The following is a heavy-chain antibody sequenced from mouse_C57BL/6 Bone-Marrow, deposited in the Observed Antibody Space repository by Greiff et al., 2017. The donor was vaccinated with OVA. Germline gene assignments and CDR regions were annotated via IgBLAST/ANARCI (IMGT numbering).Heavy chain of an antibody. CDR2: IYPRDGST. CDR3: ARTDGYDSNPFAY. D-gene: IGHD2-5*01. Sequence: QVQLQQSDAELVKPGASVKISCKVSGYTFTDHTIHWMKQRPEQGLAWIGYIYPRDGSTKYNEKFKGKATLTADKSSSTVYMQLNSLTSEVAAVYFCARTDGYDSNPFAYWGQGTVVTVTA. J-gene: IGHJ3*01. CDR1: GYTFTDHT. V-gene: IGHV1-78*01.